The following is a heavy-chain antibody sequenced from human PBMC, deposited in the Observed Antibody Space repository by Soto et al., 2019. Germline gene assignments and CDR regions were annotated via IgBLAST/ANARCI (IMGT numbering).Heavy chain of an antibody. CDR3: TRPFWMDTAMVGAPDYYGMDV. CDR2: IRSKANSYAT. CDR1: GFTFSGSA. Sequence: HPGGSLRLSCAASGFTFSGSAMHWVRQASGKGLEWVGRIRSKANSYATAYAASVKGRFTISRDDSKNTAYLQMNSLKTEDTAVYYCTRPFWMDTAMVGAPDYYGMDVWGQGTTVTVSS. J-gene: IGHJ6*02. V-gene: IGHV3-73*01. D-gene: IGHD5-18*01.